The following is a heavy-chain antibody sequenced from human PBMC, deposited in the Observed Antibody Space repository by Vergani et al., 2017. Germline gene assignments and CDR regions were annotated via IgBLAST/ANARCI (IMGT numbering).Heavy chain of an antibody. Sequence: EVQLVESGGGLVQPGGSLRLSCAASGFTLSSYDMHWVRQATGKGLEWVSAIGTAGDTYYPGSVKGRITISRENAKNSLYLQMNSLRAGDTAIYYCARGVSTTVGGPPGYWGQGTLVTVSS. CDR1: GFTLSSYD. CDR2: IGTAGDT. D-gene: IGHD4-23*01. V-gene: IGHV3-13*01. CDR3: ARGVSTTVGGPPGY. J-gene: IGHJ4*02.